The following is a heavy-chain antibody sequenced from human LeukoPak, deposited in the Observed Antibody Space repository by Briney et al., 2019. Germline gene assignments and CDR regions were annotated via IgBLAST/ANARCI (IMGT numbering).Heavy chain of an antibody. V-gene: IGHV4-39*02. Sequence: SETLSLTCTVSGGSIIGSNHYWGWTRQPPGKGLEWFGSISYSGGTAYNPSLRSRVTISVGTSKNQFSLKVNSVTAADTAVYYCAREVEYYDSSGYRPHAFDIWGQGTLVTVSS. CDR2: ISYSGGT. CDR3: AREVEYYDSSGYRPHAFDI. CDR1: GGSIIGSNHY. J-gene: IGHJ3*02. D-gene: IGHD3-22*01.